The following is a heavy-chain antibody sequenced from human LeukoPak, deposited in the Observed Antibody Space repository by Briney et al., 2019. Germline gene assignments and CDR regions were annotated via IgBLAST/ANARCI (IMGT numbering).Heavy chain of an antibody. CDR3: ARDQNYYGMDV. J-gene: IGHJ6*02. Sequence: PGGSLRLSCAASGPTLTSNYMSWVRQAPGKGLEWVSVIFGGGGTYYADSVKGRFTISRDNSKNTVYLQMNSLRAEDTADYYCARDQNYYGMDVWGQGTTVTVSS. CDR2: IFGGGGT. CDR1: GPTLTSNY. V-gene: IGHV3-53*01.